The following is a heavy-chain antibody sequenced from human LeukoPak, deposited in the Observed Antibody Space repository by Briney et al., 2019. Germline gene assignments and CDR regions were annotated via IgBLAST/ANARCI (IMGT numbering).Heavy chain of an antibody. D-gene: IGHD3-3*01. CDR2: IYSGGST. CDR3: VRAPTEYYDFWSGYPPGMDV. Sequence: GGSLRLSCAASGFTVSSNYMSWVRQAPGKGLEWVSVIYSGGSTYYADSVKGRFTISRDNSKNTLYLQMNSLRAEDTAVYYCVRAPTEYYDFWSGYPPGMDVWGKGTTVTVSS. J-gene: IGHJ6*04. CDR1: GFTVSSNY. V-gene: IGHV3-53*01.